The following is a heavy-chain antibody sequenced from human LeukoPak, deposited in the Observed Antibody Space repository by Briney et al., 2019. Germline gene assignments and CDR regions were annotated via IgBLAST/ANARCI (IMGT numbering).Heavy chain of an antibody. D-gene: IGHD6-19*01. CDR3: VRTSGWYSSWFDP. Sequence: GGSLKISCKGSGYTFARYWIGWVRQMPGKGLEWMAIIYPGDSDTRYSPSFQGQVTISVDKSISTAYMQWSSLKASDTAIYYCVRTSGWYSSWFDPWGQGTLVTVSS. J-gene: IGHJ5*02. V-gene: IGHV5-51*01. CDR2: IYPGDSDT. CDR1: GYTFARYW.